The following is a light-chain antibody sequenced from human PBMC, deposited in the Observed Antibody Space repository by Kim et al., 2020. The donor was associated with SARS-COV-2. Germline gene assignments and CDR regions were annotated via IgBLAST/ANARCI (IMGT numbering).Light chain of an antibody. CDR1: SSDVGGYNY. CDR2: EVT. J-gene: IGLJ1*01. V-gene: IGLV2-8*01. Sequence: GPSGTTSYTGTSSDVGGYNYVSWYQHHPGKAPKLMIYEVTKRPSGVPDRFSGSKSGNTASLTVSGLQAEDEADYYCGSYVGNNNFVFGTGTKVTVL. CDR3: GSYVGNNNFV.